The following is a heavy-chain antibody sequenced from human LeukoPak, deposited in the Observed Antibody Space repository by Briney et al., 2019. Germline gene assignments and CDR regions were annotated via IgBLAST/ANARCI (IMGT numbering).Heavy chain of an antibody. Sequence: GGSLRLSCIASGFTLTNYAMSWVRQAPGKGLEWVSAISDSGGDTYHADSVKGRFTISRDNSKNTLYLQMNSLRPEDTAVYYCAKDGGKDVVVAKYYFGSWGQGTLVTVSS. J-gene: IGHJ4*02. D-gene: IGHD2-15*01. CDR2: ISDSGGDT. V-gene: IGHV3-23*01. CDR3: AKDGGKDVVVAKYYFGS. CDR1: GFTLTNYA.